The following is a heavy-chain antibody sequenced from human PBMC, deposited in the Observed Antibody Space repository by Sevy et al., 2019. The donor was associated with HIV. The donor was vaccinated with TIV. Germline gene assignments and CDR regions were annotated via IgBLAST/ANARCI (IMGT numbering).Heavy chain of an antibody. D-gene: IGHD2-21*01. V-gene: IGHV3-30*02. J-gene: IGHJ4*02. CDR1: GFSFSSYG. Sequence: GGSLRLSCAASGFSFSSYGMHWVRQAPGKGLEWMSYIQYDGSNKDYADSVKGRFTISRDNSKNTLYLQMNSLRVEDTTVFYCVKEGGGEGGDHWGQGTLITVSS. CDR3: VKEGGGEGGDH. CDR2: IQYDGSNK.